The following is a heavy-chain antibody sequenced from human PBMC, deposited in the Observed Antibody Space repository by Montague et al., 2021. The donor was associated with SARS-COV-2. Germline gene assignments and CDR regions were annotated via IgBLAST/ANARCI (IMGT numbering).Heavy chain of an antibody. CDR3: ASGMIRGVTNPFDY. J-gene: IGHJ4*02. Sequence: SETLSLTCSVSSGSIISSAYYWGWIRQPPGKELEWIGNTYYSGTTYYNPSLQSRGTISVDTSKNHLSLRLSSVTAADTAVYFCASGMIRGVTNPFDYWGQGSPVTVSS. CDR1: SGSIISSAYY. V-gene: IGHV4-39*02. D-gene: IGHD3-10*01. CDR2: TYYSGTT.